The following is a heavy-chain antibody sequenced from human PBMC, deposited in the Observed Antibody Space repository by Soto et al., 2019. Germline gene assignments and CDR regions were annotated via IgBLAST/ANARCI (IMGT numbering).Heavy chain of an antibody. CDR3: ARGRIQLWIFDS. D-gene: IGHD5-18*01. V-gene: IGHV4-31*03. Sequence: SETLSLTCSVSGGSISSGDYYWSWIRQYPGKGLEWIGYIYSSGYTYSNPSLETRVSVSLDTSKNQFSLKLSSVTAADAAVYYCARGRIQLWIFDSWGQGTLGT. CDR2: IYSSGYT. J-gene: IGHJ4*02. CDR1: GGSISSGDYY.